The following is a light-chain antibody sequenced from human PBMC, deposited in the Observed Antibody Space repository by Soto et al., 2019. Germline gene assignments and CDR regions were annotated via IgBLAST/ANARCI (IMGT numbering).Light chain of an antibody. CDR1: QSVSSSY. Sequence: EIVLTQSPGTLSLSPGERATLSCRASQSVSSSYLAWYQQRPGQAPRLLIYVASNRATGTPDRFSGSGSGTDFTLTISRLEPEDFAVHYCQQYGSSPITFGQGTRLEIK. CDR2: VAS. V-gene: IGKV3-20*01. J-gene: IGKJ5*01. CDR3: QQYGSSPIT.